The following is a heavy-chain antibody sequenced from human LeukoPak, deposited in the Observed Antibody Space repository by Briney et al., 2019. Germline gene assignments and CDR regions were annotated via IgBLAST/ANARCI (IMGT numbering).Heavy chain of an antibody. CDR2: IYSGGST. V-gene: IGHV3-53*01. Sequence: PGGSLRLSCVASGFTFSSFWMSWVRQAPGKGLEWVSVIYSGGSTYYADSVKGRFTISRDNSKNTLYLQMSSLRAEDTAVYYCARSGYGVAFDIWGQGTMVTVSS. CDR3: ARSGYGVAFDI. J-gene: IGHJ3*02. D-gene: IGHD5-12*01. CDR1: GFTFSSFW.